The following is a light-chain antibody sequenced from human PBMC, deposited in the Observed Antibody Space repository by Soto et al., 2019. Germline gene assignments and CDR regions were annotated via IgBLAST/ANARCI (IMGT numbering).Light chain of an antibody. CDR1: QSLSSSY. J-gene: IGKJ2*01. Sequence: EIVLTQSPGTLSLSPGERATLSCRASQSLSSSYLAWYQQKPGQAPRLLNYGASSRATGIPDRFSGSRSGTGFTLTISRLEPEDFAVYYCQQYGGSPPYTFGQGTKVEIK. CDR3: QQYGGSPPYT. CDR2: GAS. V-gene: IGKV3-20*01.